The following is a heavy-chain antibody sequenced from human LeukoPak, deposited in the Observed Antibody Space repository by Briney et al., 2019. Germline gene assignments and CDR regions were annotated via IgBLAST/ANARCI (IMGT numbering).Heavy chain of an antibody. V-gene: IGHV3-23*01. CDR2: ISVSGGST. J-gene: IGHJ4*02. CDR1: GFTFSRYA. Sequence: GGSLRLSCRSSGFTFSRYAMSGVRQPPGRGLEGVSAISVSGGSTYYADSVKGRFTISRDNSRNTLYLQMSSLRAEDTAVYYCAKAADYSSSWYSPSPWGQGTLVTVSS. D-gene: IGHD6-13*01. CDR3: AKAADYSSSWYSPSP.